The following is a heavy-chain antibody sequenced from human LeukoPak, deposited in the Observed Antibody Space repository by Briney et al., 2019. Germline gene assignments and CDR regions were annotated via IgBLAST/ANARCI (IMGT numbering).Heavy chain of an antibody. Sequence: ASVKVSCKASGYTFTGYYMHWVRQAPGQGLEWMGWINPNSGGTNYAQKFQGRVTMTRDTSISTAYMELSRLRSDGTAVYYCARGGTHYGGNSFYYFDYWGQGTLVTVSS. D-gene: IGHD2-21*02. CDR3: ARGGTHYGGNSFYYFDY. V-gene: IGHV1-2*02. CDR1: GYTFTGYY. J-gene: IGHJ4*02. CDR2: INPNSGGT.